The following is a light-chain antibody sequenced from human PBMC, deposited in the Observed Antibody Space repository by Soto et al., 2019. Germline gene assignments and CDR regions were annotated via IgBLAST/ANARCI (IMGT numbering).Light chain of an antibody. CDR1: QSVSSY. CDR3: QQRSNWPPWT. V-gene: IGKV3-11*01. Sequence: EIVFTQSPATLSLSPGDRATLSCRASQSVSSYLAWYQQKPGQAPRLLIYDASNRATGIPARFSGSGSGTDFTLTISSLEPEDFAVYYCQQRSNWPPWTFGQGTKVDI. J-gene: IGKJ1*01. CDR2: DAS.